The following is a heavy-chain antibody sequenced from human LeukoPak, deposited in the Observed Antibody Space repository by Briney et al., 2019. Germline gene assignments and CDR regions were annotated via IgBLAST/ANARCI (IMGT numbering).Heavy chain of an antibody. D-gene: IGHD3-16*01. CDR3: ARARLTDYVWGRRTFDI. J-gene: IGHJ3*02. CDR1: GGSISNYY. Sequence: LSLTCTVTGGSISNYYWSWIRQPPGKGLEWVSYISRSGSTIYYADSVKGRFTISRDNAKNSLYLQMSSLRAEDTALYYCARARLTDYVWGRRTFDIWGQGTMVTISS. CDR2: ISRSGSTI. V-gene: IGHV3-11*04.